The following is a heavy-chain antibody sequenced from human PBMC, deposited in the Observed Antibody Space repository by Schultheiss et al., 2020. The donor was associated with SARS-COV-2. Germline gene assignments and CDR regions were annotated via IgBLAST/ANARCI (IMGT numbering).Heavy chain of an antibody. J-gene: IGHJ4*02. Sequence: GGSLRLSCAASGFTFSSYAMHWVRQAPGKGLEWVAVISYDGSNKYYADSVKGRFTISRDNSKNTLYLQMNSLRAEDTAVYYCARGPPRWCSGGSCWRKTHDYWGQGTLVTVSS. V-gene: IGHV3-30*04. CDR2: ISYDGSNK. CDR3: ARGPPRWCSGGSCWRKTHDY. CDR1: GFTFSSYA. D-gene: IGHD2-15*01.